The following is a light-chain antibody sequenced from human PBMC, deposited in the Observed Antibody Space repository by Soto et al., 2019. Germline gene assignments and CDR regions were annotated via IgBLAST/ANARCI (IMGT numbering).Light chain of an antibody. CDR2: DVS. CDR3: SSYTSSSTPL. Sequence: QSALTQPASVSGSPGQSITISCTGTSGDVGGYNYVSWYQQHPGKAPKLMIYDVSNRPSGVSNRFSGSKSGNTASLTISGLQAEDEADYYCSSYTSSSTPLFGGGTKVTVL. CDR1: SGDVGGYNY. V-gene: IGLV2-14*01. J-gene: IGLJ2*01.